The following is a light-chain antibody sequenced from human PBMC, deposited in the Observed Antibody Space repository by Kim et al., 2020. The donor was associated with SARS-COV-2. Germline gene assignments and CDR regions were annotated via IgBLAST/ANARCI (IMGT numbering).Light chain of an antibody. Sequence: GQRVTISCSGSTSNIGTNAVNWYHQLPGTAPKLLIYSNDHRPAGVPDRFSGSKSGTSASLAISGLQSEDEADDYCSAWDDSLNGVIFGVGTQLTVL. CDR1: TSNIGTNA. V-gene: IGLV1-44*01. J-gene: IGLJ2*01. CDR2: SND. CDR3: SAWDDSLNGVI.